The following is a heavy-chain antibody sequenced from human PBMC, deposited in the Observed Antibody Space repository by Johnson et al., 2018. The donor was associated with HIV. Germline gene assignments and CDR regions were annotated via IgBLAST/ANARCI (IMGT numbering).Heavy chain of an antibody. CDR3: AKDQWSSSWTNDAFDI. CDR1: GFTFDEYG. V-gene: IGHV3-20*04. J-gene: IGHJ3*02. Sequence: VQLVESGGGVVRPGGSLRLSCAASGFTFDEYGMSWVRQAPGKGLEWVSLISWDGGSTYYADAVKGRFTISRDNSKNTLYLQMNSLRAEDTAVYYCAKDQWSSSWTNDAFDIWGQGTMVTVSS. CDR2: ISWDGGST. D-gene: IGHD6-13*01.